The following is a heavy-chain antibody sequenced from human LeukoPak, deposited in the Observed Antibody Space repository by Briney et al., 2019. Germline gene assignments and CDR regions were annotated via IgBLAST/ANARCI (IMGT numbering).Heavy chain of an antibody. J-gene: IGHJ4*02. Sequence: GGSLKLSCEVSGFPFSDSDMHWVRQASGKGLEWVGRSRNKANNYATAYEAPGRGRFTISRDDCKNTAYLQMNSLKTEDTAVYYCLETTTKGYWGQGTLVTASS. CDR1: GFPFSDSD. CDR2: SRNKANNYAT. CDR3: LETTTKGY. D-gene: IGHD5-24*01. V-gene: IGHV3-73*01.